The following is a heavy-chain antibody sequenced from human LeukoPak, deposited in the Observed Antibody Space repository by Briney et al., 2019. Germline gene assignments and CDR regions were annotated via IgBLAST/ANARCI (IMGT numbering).Heavy chain of an antibody. J-gene: IGHJ4*02. CDR1: GFNFRNNY. CDR2: INQNGSEK. Sequence: GGSLRLSCAVSGFNFRNNYMSWVRQAPGKGLEWVAYINQNGSEKYYVDSVKGRFTISRDNAKNSLYLQMNSLRVEDTALYYCARDLNGGIAVAGRGDYWGQGTLVTVSP. CDR3: ARDLNGGIAVAGRGDY. V-gene: IGHV3-7*01. D-gene: IGHD6-19*01.